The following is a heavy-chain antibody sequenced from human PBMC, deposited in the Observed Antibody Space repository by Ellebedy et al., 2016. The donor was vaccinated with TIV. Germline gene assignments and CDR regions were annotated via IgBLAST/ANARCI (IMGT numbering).Heavy chain of an antibody. D-gene: IGHD6-13*01. Sequence: ESLKISCTVSGGSISSYYWSWIRQPPGKGLEWIGYIYYSGSTNYNPSLKSRVTISVDTSKNQFSLKLSSVTAADTAVYYCARDSGIAAAGRRGAPSYWYFDLWGRGTLVTVSS. CDR2: IYYSGST. V-gene: IGHV4-59*01. J-gene: IGHJ2*01. CDR3: ARDSGIAAAGRRGAPSYWYFDL. CDR1: GGSISSYY.